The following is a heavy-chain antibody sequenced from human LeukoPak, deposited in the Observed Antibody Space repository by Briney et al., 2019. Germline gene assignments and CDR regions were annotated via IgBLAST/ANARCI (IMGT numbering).Heavy chain of an antibody. CDR3: AKDYYDSSGYSVDNWFDP. J-gene: IGHJ5*02. CDR1: GFTFSSYG. Sequence: PGGSLRLSCAASGFTFSSYGMHWVRQAPGKGLEWVAFIRYDGSNKYYADSVKGRFTISRDNSKNTLYLQMNSLRAEDTAVYYCAKDYYDSSGYSVDNWFDPWGQGTLVTVSS. D-gene: IGHD3-22*01. V-gene: IGHV3-30*02. CDR2: IRYDGSNK.